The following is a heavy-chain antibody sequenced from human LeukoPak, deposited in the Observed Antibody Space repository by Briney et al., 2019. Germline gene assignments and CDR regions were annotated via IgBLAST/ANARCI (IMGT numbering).Heavy chain of an antibody. CDR2: ISSNGYST. D-gene: IGHD3-16*01. CDR1: GFTFGIYA. V-gene: IGHV3-64*01. Sequence: GGSLRLSCEASGFTFGIYAMHWVRQAPGKGLEYISGISSNGYSTYYANSVKGRFTISRDNSKNTLYLQMGSLRDEDMAVFYCAREATTKTGGVYYFDYWGQGTLVTVSS. J-gene: IGHJ4*02. CDR3: AREATTKTGGVYYFDY.